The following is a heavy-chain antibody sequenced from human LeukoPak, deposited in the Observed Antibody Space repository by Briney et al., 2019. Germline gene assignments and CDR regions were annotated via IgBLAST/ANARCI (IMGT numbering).Heavy chain of an antibody. CDR3: ARGLGRRSYYYDSSGYFY. D-gene: IGHD3-22*01. CDR2: INHSGST. CDR1: GGSFSGYY. Sequence: SETLSLACAVYGGSFSGYYWSWIRQPPGKGLEWIGEINHSGSTNYNPSLKSRVTISVDTSKNQFSLKLSSVTAADTAVYYCARGLGRRSYYYDSSGYFYWGQGTLVTVPS. J-gene: IGHJ4*02. V-gene: IGHV4-34*01.